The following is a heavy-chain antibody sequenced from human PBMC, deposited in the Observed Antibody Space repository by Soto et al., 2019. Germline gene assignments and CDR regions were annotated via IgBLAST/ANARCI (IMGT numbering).Heavy chain of an antibody. J-gene: IGHJ3*02. CDR2: IYWDDDK. D-gene: IGHD3-10*01. Sequence: SGPTLVNPTQTLTLTCTFSGFSLSTSGVGVGWIRQPPGKALEWLALIYWDDDKRYSPSLKSRLTITKDTSKNQVVLTMTNMDPVDTATYYCAHSYHYYGSGSYYAAFDIWGQGTMVTVSS. CDR1: GFSLSTSGVG. CDR3: AHSYHYYGSGSYYAAFDI. V-gene: IGHV2-5*02.